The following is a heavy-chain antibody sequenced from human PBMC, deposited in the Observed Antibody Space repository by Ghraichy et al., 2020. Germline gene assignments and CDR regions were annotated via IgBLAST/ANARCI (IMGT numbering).Heavy chain of an antibody. CDR2: LSGSGGSA. V-gene: IGHV3-23*01. J-gene: IGHJ4*02. Sequence: GVLNISCTASGFTFRNFAMSWVRQAPGKGLEWVSGLSGSGGSAYYADSVKGRFTISRDNSKNTLYLQMNSLRAEDTAVYYCAKEFGIEVAPGTGIFDYWGQGTLVTVSS. CDR1: GFTFRNFA. CDR3: AKEFGIEVAPGTGIFDY. D-gene: IGHD3-22*01.